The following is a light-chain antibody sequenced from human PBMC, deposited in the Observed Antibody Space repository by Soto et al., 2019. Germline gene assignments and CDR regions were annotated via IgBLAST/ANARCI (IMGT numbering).Light chain of an antibody. J-gene: IGKJ1*01. CDR2: GAF. V-gene: IGKV3-20*01. CDR3: QQYGSSPGS. Sequence: EIVLTQSPGTLSLSPGERATLSCRASQSVSSSYLAWYQQKPGQAPRLLIYGAFSRDTGIPDRFSGSGSGTGFPLTISRLEPEDFAVYYCQQYGSSPGSFGQATKVEIK. CDR1: QSVSSSY.